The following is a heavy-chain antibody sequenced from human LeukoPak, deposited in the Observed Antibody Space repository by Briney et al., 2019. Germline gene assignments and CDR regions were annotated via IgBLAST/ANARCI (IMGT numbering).Heavy chain of an antibody. V-gene: IGHV4-34*01. CDR3: ARGQYSSGWYQY. Sequence: SETLSLTCAVYGGSFSGYYWSWIRQPPGKGLEWIGEINHSGSTNYNPSLKSRVTISVETSKNQFSLKLSSVTAADTAVYYCARGQYSSGWYQYWGQATLVTVSS. CDR2: INHSGST. CDR1: GGSFSGYY. D-gene: IGHD6-19*01. J-gene: IGHJ4*02.